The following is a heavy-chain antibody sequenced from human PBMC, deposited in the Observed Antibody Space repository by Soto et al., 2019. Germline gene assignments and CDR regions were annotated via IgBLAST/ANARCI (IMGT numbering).Heavy chain of an antibody. Sequence: SETLSLTCTVSGGSISSGGYYWSWIRQHPGKGLEWIGYIYYSGSTYYNPSLKSRVTISVDTSKNQFSLKLSSVTAADTAVYYCARDLTSRMHLGGDYYYGMDVWGQGTTVTVSS. CDR1: GGSISSGGYY. J-gene: IGHJ6*02. CDR3: ARDLTSRMHLGGDYYYGMDV. CDR2: IYYSGST. V-gene: IGHV4-31*03. D-gene: IGHD3-16*01.